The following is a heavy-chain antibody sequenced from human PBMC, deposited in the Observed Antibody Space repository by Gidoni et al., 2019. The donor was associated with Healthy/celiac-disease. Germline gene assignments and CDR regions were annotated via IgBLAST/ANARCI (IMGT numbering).Heavy chain of an antibody. CDR2: ISYDGSNK. V-gene: IGHV3-30*18. J-gene: IGHJ4*02. CDR3: AKDQLDYYDSSGYYWGCDY. D-gene: IGHD3-22*01. Sequence: QVQLVESGGGVVQPGRSLRLSCAASGFTFSSYGMHWVRQAPGKVLEWVAVISYDGSNKYYADSVKGRFTISRDNSKNTLYLQMNSLRAEDTAVYYCAKDQLDYYDSSGYYWGCDYWGQGTLVTVSS. CDR1: GFTFSSYG.